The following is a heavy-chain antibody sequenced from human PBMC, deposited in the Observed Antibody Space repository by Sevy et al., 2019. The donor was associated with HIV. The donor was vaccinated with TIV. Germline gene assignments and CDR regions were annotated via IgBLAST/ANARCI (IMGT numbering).Heavy chain of an antibody. V-gene: IGHV3-23*01. CDR3: AKDFCRTDNCADLFDY. Sequence: GGSLRLSCAASGVTFINYAMTWVRQAPGKGLEWVSSIYPNGDVTFYAESVKGRFIISRDSSKNTLFLQMNSLRAEDTAVYYCAKDFCRTDNCADLFDYWGQGTLVTVSS. D-gene: IGHD1-20*01. J-gene: IGHJ4*02. CDR2: IYPNGDVT. CDR1: GVTFINYA.